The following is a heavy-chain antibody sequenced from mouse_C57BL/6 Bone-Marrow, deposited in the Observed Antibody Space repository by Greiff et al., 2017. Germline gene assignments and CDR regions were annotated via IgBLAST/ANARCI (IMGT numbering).Heavy chain of an antibody. CDR1: GFNIKNTY. J-gene: IGHJ4*01. D-gene: IGHD2-3*01. CDR2: IDPANGNT. V-gene: IGHV14-3*01. CDR3: ARRNDGYYYAMDY. Sequence: VHVKQSVAELVRPGASVKLSCTASGFNIKNTYMHWVKQRPEQGLEWIGRIDPANGNTKYAPKFQGKATITADTSSNTAYLQLSSLTSEDTAIYYCARRNDGYYYAMDYWGQGTSVTVSS.